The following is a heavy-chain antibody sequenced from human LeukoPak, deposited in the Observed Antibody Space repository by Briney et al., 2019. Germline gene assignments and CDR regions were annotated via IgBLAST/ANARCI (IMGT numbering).Heavy chain of an antibody. J-gene: IGHJ5*02. CDR2: INHSGST. D-gene: IGHD3-3*01. CDR3: ARLNRITIFGVVISIKGGRTDGFDP. V-gene: IGHV4-34*01. CDR1: GGSFSGYY. Sequence: SETLSLTCAVYGGSFSGYYWSWIRQPPGKGLEWIGEINHSGSTNYNPSLKSRVTISVDTSKNQFSLKLSSVTAADTAVYYCARLNRITIFGVVISIKGGRTDGFDPWGQGTLVTVSS.